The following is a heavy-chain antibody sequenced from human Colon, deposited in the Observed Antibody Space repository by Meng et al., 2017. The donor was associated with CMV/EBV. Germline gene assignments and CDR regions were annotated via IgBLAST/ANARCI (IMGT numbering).Heavy chain of an antibody. J-gene: IGHJ4*02. CDR1: GFTFSSKW. CDR3: ASRDY. Sequence: EGQLVASGGGLVQPGGSLRISCAASGFTFSSKWMHWVRQGPGKGLVWVSRINTDGSTTYYADSVKGRFTISRDNAKNTLYLQMNSLRAEDTAVYYCASRDYWGQGTLVTVSS. CDR2: INTDGSTT. V-gene: IGHV3-74*01.